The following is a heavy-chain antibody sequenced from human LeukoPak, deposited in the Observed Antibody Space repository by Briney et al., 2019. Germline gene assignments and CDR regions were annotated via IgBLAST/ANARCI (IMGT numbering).Heavy chain of an antibody. V-gene: IGHV4-34*01. CDR2: INHSGST. D-gene: IGHD1-26*01. CDR1: GGSISSYY. CDR3: ARGRATTPKTVIPRDDWFDP. J-gene: IGHJ5*02. Sequence: SETLSLTCAVSGGSISSYYWSWIRQPPGKGLEWIGEINHSGSTNYNPSLKSRVTISVDTSKNQFSLKLSSVTAADTAVYYCARGRATTPKTVIPRDDWFDPWGQGTLVTVSS.